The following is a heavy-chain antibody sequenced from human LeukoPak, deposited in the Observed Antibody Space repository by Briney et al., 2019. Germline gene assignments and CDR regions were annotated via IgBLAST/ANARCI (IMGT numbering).Heavy chain of an antibody. CDR2: ISGSGGGT. Sequence: GGSLRLSCAASGFTFSSYFMTWVRQAPGKGLEWVSSISGSGGGTYYADSVKGRFSISRDNSKNTLYLQMNYLRAEDTAVYFCARNNDGDFFWGLGTLVTVSS. V-gene: IGHV3-23*01. J-gene: IGHJ4*02. CDR3: ARNNDGDFF. CDR1: GFTFSSYF. D-gene: IGHD4-17*01.